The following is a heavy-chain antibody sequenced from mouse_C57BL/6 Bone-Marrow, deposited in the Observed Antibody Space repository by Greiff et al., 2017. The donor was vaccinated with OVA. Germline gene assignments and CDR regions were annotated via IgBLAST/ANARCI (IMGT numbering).Heavy chain of an antibody. J-gene: IGHJ3*01. V-gene: IGHV7-3*01. Sequence: EVQLVESGGGLVQPGGSLSLSCAASGFTFTDYYMSWVRQPPGTALEWLGFIRNKANGDTTEYSASGKGRFTISRDNSQSILYLQMIALRAEDSATYYCAIFGGYYRGFAYWGQGTLVTVSA. CDR1: GFTFTDYY. CDR3: AIFGGYYRGFAY. D-gene: IGHD2-3*01. CDR2: IRNKANGDTT.